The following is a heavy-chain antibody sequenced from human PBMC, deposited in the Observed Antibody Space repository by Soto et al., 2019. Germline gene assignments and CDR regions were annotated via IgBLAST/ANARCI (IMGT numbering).Heavy chain of an antibody. V-gene: IGHV5-51*03. CDR1: GYSFTSYW. D-gene: IGHD3-3*01. Sequence: EVQLVQSGAEVKKPGESLKISCKGSGYSFTSYWIGWVRQMPGKGLEWMGIIYPGDSDTRYSPSFQGQVTISADKSISTAYLQWSSLKASDTAMYYCARLWTYTRPVDYFDYWGQGTLVTVSS. CDR3: ARLWTYTRPVDYFDY. CDR2: IYPGDSDT. J-gene: IGHJ4*02.